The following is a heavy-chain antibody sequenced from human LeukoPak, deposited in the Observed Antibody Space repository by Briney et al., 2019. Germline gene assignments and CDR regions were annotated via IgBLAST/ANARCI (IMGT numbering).Heavy chain of an antibody. Sequence: PSETLSLTCTVSGGSISSYYWSWIRQPPGKGLEWIGYIYYSGSTNYNPSLKSRVTISVDTSKNQFSLKLSSVTAADTAVYYCARGSGSSHYYYYMDVWGKGTTVTISS. D-gene: IGHD1-26*01. J-gene: IGHJ6*03. CDR1: GGSISSYY. CDR2: IYYSGST. CDR3: ARGSGSSHYYYYMDV. V-gene: IGHV4-59*01.